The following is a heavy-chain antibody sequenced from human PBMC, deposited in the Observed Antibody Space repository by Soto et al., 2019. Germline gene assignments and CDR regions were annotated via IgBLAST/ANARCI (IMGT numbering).Heavy chain of an antibody. V-gene: IGHV3-9*01. CDR2: ISWNSGSV. D-gene: IGHD4-17*01. CDR3: AKDSYGAPDY. CDR1: GFTFDDYA. Sequence: GGSLRLSCAASGFTFDDYAMHWVRQAPGKGLEWVSGISWNSGSVGYADSGKGRFTISRDNAKNSLYLQMNSLRAEDTALYYCAKDSYGAPDYWGQGTLVTVSS. J-gene: IGHJ4*02.